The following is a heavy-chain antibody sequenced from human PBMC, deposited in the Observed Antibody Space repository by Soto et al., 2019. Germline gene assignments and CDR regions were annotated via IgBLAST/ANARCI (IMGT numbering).Heavy chain of an antibody. V-gene: IGHV1-69*02. D-gene: IGHD3-16*01. CDR2: IIPILGIA. Sequence: GASVKASCKASGGTFSSYTISWVRQAPGQGIEWMGRIIPILGIANYAQKFQGRVTITADKSTSTAYMELSSLRSEDTAVYYCASASTAVVRYYSYAMVVWGQGTTVTL. CDR1: GGTFSSYT. CDR3: ASASTAVVRYYSYAMVV. J-gene: IGHJ6*01.